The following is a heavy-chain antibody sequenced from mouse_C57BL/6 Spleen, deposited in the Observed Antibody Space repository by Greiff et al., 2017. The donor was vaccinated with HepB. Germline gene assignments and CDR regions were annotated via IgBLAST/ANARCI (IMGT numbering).Heavy chain of an antibody. J-gene: IGHJ1*03. CDR2: ISSGGYYI. CDR3: TRGGYWYFDV. CDR1: GFTFSSYA. V-gene: IGHV5-9-1*02. Sequence: EVKLVESGEGLVKPGGSLKLSCAASGFTFSSYAMSWVRQTPEKRLEWVADISSGGYYIYYADTVKGRFTISRDNARNTLYLQMSSLKSEDTAMYYCTRGGYWYFDVWGTGTTVTVSS.